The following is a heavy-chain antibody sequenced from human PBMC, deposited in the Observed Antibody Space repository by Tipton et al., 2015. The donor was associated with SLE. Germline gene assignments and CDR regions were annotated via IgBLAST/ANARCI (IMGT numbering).Heavy chain of an antibody. CDR1: GYTFTSYY. CDR3: ARVGVVGATGGYYFDY. J-gene: IGHJ4*02. Sequence: QVQLVQSGAEVKKPGASVKVSCKASGYTFTSYYMHWVRQAPGQGLEWMGIINPSGGSTSYAQRFQGRVTMTRDTSTSTVYMELSSLRSEDTAVYYCARVGVVGATGGYYFDYWGQGTLVTVSS. V-gene: IGHV1-46*01. CDR2: INPSGGST. D-gene: IGHD1-26*01.